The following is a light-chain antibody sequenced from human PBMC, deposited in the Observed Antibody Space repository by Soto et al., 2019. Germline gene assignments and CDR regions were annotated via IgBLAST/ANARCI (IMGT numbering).Light chain of an antibody. CDR3: SSDTSSSTVI. CDR1: NSDVGGYNY. J-gene: IGLJ2*01. Sequence: QSALTQPASVSGSPGQSITISCTGTNSDVGGYNYVSWYQQHSGKAPKLIIFDVSNRPSGVSDRFSGSKSGNTASLTISGLQAEDEANYHCSSDTSSSTVIFGGGTKLTVL. CDR2: DVS. V-gene: IGLV2-14*01.